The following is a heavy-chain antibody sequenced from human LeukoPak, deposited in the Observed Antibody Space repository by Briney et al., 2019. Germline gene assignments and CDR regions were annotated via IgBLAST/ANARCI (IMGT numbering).Heavy chain of an antibody. J-gene: IGHJ4*02. CDR2: IGGGDT. D-gene: IGHD2-8*01. Sequence: GGSLRLSCSASGFTFRNFAISWVRQAPGKGLEWVSSIGGGDTHYADSVKGRFTISRDDSRSTVDLQMSSLRAEDTAVYYCAKDGQSFHSMYVYFDSWGQGTLVTVSS. V-gene: IGHV3-23*01. CDR1: GFTFRNFA. CDR3: AKDGQSFHSMYVYFDS.